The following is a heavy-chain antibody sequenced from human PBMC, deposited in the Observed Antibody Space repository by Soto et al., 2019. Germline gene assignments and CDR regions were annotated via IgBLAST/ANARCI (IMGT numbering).Heavy chain of an antibody. CDR3: ARARIAAADYGMDV. V-gene: IGHV4-34*01. J-gene: IGHJ6*02. CDR2: INHSGST. CDR1: GGSFSGYY. D-gene: IGHD6-13*01. Sequence: PSETLSLTCAVYGGSFSGYYWSWIRQPPGKGLEWIGEINHSGSTNYNPSLKSRVTISVDTSKNQFSLKLSSVTAADTAVYYCARARIAAADYGMDVWGQGTTVTVSS.